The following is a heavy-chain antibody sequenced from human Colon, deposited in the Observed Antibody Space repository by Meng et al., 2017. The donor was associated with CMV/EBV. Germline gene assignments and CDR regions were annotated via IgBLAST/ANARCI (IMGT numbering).Heavy chain of an antibody. CDR3: AHRFLRDSSSSLHFDS. D-gene: IGHD6-6*01. Sequence: QITLKESGPTLVKPTQTLTLTCTFSGFSLSTNGVTVGWIRQPPGKALEWLALIYWDDDKRYSPSLKSRLTITKDTSKNQVVLTMINMDPVDTATYYCAHRFLRDSSSSLHFDSWGQGTLVTVSS. J-gene: IGHJ4*02. CDR1: GFSLSTNGVT. V-gene: IGHV2-5*02. CDR2: IYWDDDK.